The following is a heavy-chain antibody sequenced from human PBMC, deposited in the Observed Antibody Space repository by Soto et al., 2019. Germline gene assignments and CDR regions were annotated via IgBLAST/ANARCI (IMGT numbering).Heavy chain of an antibody. Sequence: GGSLRLSCTASGFTFRNYALSWVRQAAGKGLEWISAVNDDGTDTYHGDSVKGRFTISRDNSKSTLYLQMNSLRAEDTAIYYCAKRSVSGAYSPFDYWGQGTLVTVSS. CDR2: VNDDGTDT. CDR1: GFTFRNYA. J-gene: IGHJ4*02. CDR3: AKRSVSGAYSPFDY. D-gene: IGHD1-26*01. V-gene: IGHV3-23*01.